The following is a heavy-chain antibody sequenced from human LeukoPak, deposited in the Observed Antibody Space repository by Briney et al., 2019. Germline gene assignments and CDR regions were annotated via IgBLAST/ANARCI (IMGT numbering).Heavy chain of an antibody. J-gene: IGHJ4*02. Sequence: MPGGSLRLSCAASGFTFSNAWMSWVRQAPGKGLEWVGRIKSKTDGGTTDYAAPVKGRFTISRDDSKNTLYLQMNSLKTEDTAVYYCTTDRRHGGSSWFLWGQGTLVTVSS. CDR1: GFTFSNAW. V-gene: IGHV3-15*01. D-gene: IGHD6-13*01. CDR3: TTDRRHGGSSWFL. CDR2: IKSKTDGGTT.